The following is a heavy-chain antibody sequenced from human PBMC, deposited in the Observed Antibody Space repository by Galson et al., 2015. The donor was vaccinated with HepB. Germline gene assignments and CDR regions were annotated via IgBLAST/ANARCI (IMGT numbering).Heavy chain of an antibody. CDR3: ARGRWIQLWFFDY. V-gene: IGHV3-7*03. CDR1: GFTFSNYW. CDR2: IKPDGSEK. Sequence: SLRLSCAASGFTFSNYWMSWVRQAPGKGLEWVANIKPDGSEKYYVDSVKGRFTISRDNAKNSLYLQMNSLRAEDTAVYYCARGRWIQLWFFDYWGQGNMVTVSS. D-gene: IGHD5-18*01. J-gene: IGHJ4*02.